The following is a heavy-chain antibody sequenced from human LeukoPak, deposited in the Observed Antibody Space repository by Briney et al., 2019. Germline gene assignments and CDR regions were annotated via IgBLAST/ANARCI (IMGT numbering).Heavy chain of an antibody. CDR1: GYTFTSYY. Sequence: ASVKVSCKASGYTFTSYYMHWVRQAPGQGLEWLGIINPSGGSTSYAQKFQGRVTMTRDTSTSTVYMELSSLRSEDTAVYYCARDDYSNTFFDYWGQGTLVTVSS. CDR2: INPSGGST. D-gene: IGHD4-4*01. CDR3: ARDDYSNTFFDY. V-gene: IGHV1-46*01. J-gene: IGHJ4*02.